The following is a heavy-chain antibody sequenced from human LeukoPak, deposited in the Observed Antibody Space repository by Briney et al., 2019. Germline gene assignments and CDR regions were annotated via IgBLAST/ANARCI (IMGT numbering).Heavy chain of an antibody. Sequence: SETLSLTCAVYGGSFSGYYWSWIRQPPGKGLEWIGEINHSGSTNYNPSLKSRVTISVDTSKNQFSLKLSSVTAADTAVYYCARGRGYYYYYMDVWGKGTTVTVSS. V-gene: IGHV4-34*01. CDR3: ARGRGYYYYYMDV. D-gene: IGHD3-16*01. CDR1: GGSFSGYY. J-gene: IGHJ6*03. CDR2: INHSGST.